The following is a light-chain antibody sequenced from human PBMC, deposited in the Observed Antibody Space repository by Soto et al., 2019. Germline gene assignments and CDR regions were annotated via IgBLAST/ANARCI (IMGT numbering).Light chain of an antibody. CDR3: QVWDSSSDHRV. V-gene: IGLV3-21*04. CDR2: YDS. CDR1: NIGSKS. J-gene: IGLJ2*01. Sequence: SYELTQPPSVSVVPGKTARITCGGNNIGSKSVHWYQQKPGQAPVLVIYYDSDRPSGIPERFSGSNSGNTATLTIRRVEAGDEADYYCQVWDSSSDHRVFGGGTKLTVL.